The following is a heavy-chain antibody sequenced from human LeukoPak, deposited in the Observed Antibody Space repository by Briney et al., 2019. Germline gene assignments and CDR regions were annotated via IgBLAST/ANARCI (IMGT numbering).Heavy chain of an antibody. CDR2: INHSGSI. CDR1: GGSITSGDYY. D-gene: IGHD1-26*01. CDR3: SRESGAFCPFGY. Sequence: SQTLSLTCTVSGGSITSGDYYWTWIRQLPGKGLEWFGYINHSGSIYYNPSLKSRVTMSVDTSENQFSLKLSSVTAADTAIYYCSRESGAFCPFGYWGQGTLVIVPS. J-gene: IGHJ4*02. V-gene: IGHV4-31*03.